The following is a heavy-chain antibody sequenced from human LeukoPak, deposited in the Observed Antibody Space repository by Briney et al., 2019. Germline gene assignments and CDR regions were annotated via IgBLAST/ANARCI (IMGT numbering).Heavy chain of an antibody. CDR2: INPNSGGT. D-gene: IGHD6-6*01. J-gene: IGHJ5*02. Sequence: ASVKVSCKASGYTFTSYAMHWVRQAPGQGLEWMGWINPNSGGTNYAQKFQGRVTMTRDTSISTAYMELSRLRSDDTAVYYCAREEEEYSSSSGTNWFDPWGQGTLVTVSS. CDR3: AREEEEYSSSSGTNWFDP. CDR1: GYTFTSYA. V-gene: IGHV1-2*02.